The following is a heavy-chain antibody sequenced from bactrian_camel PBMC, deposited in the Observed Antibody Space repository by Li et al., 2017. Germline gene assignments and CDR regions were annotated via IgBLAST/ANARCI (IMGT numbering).Heavy chain of an antibody. V-gene: IGHV3S40*01. J-gene: IGHJ4*01. CDR3: ATDHTIVVVTTGKISGGL. Sequence: DVQLVESGGGLVQPGGSLRLSCAASGFTFSSYVMTWVRQAPGKGLEWVSTINSGGGSTYYADSVKGRFTASQGNAKNTLYLPMNSLKPEDTAMYYCATDHTIVVVTTGKISGGLLGPGDPGHRL. CDR2: INSGGGST. D-gene: IGHD2*01. CDR1: GFTFSSYV.